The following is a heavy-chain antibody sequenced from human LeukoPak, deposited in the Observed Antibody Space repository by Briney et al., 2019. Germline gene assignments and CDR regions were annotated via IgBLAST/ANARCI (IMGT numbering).Heavy chain of an antibody. CDR2: ISSSGTTI. D-gene: IGHD4-17*01. CDR1: GFTFSDYY. Sequence: PGGSLRLSCAASGFTFSDYYMSRIRQAPGKGLEWVSYISSSGTTIYYADSVKGRFTISRDNAKNSLYLQMNSLRAEDTAVYYCARRTVTRDWYFDLWGRGTLVTVSS. CDR3: ARRTVTRDWYFDL. J-gene: IGHJ2*01. V-gene: IGHV3-11*01.